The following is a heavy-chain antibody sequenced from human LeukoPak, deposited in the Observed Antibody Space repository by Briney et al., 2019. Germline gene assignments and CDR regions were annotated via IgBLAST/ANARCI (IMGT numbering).Heavy chain of an antibody. CDR2: MNPNSGNT. Sequence: ASVKVSCKASGYTFTSYDINWVRQATGQGLEWMGWMNPNSGNTGYAQKFQGRVTMTRNTSISTAYMELSSLRSEDTAVYYCARQYYDFWSGYIERYYYYYGMDVWGQGTTVTVSS. CDR3: ARQYYDFWSGYIERYYYYYGMDV. D-gene: IGHD3-3*01. CDR1: GYTFTSYD. V-gene: IGHV1-8*01. J-gene: IGHJ6*02.